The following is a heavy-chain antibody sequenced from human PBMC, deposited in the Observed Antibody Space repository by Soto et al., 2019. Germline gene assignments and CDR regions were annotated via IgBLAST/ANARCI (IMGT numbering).Heavy chain of an antibody. CDR2: IVVGSGNT. Sequence: QMPLVQSGPEVKKPGTSVKVSCKASGFTFTSSAVQWVRQARGQRLEWIGWIVVGSGNTNYAQKFQERVTITRDMSTSTAYMELSSLRSEDTAVYYCATGDLIAVDGRGHLDYWGQGTLVTVSS. D-gene: IGHD6-19*01. V-gene: IGHV1-58*01. CDR3: ATGDLIAVDGRGHLDY. J-gene: IGHJ4*02. CDR1: GFTFTSSA.